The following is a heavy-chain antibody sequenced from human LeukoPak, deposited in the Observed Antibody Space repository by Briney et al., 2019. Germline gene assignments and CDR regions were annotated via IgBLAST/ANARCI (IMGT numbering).Heavy chain of an antibody. CDR1: GGSFSGYY. CDR3: ASLVYSGSYHDY. CDR2: INHSGST. V-gene: IGHV4-34*01. Sequence: SATLSLTCAVSGGSFSGYYWSWIRQPPGKGLEWIGEINHSGSTNYNPSLKSRVTISVDTSKNQFSLKLSSVTAADTAVYYCASLVYSGSYHDYWGQGTLVTVSS. J-gene: IGHJ4*02. D-gene: IGHD1-26*01.